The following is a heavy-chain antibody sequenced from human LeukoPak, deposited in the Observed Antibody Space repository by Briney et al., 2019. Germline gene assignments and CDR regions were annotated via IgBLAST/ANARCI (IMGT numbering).Heavy chain of an antibody. J-gene: IGHJ6*03. D-gene: IGHD6-13*01. CDR3: VRHEGSSWYEGWGYYYYYMDV. Sequence: PGGSLRLSCAASGFTFSRYGMHWVRQAPGKGLEWVANIKQDGSEKYYVDSVKGRFTISRDNAKNSLYLQMNSLRAEDTAVYYCVRHEGSSWYEGWGYYYYYMDVWGKGTTVTVSS. CDR2: IKQDGSEK. V-gene: IGHV3-7*01. CDR1: GFTFSRYG.